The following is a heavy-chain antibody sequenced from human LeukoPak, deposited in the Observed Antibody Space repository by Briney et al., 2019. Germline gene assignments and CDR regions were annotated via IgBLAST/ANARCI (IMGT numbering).Heavy chain of an antibody. CDR1: GASISSGDYY. CDR2: IYYSGST. J-gene: IGHJ4*02. V-gene: IGHV4-30-4*01. Sequence: PSETLSLTCTVSGASISSGDYYWSWIRQPPGKGLEWIGYIYYSGSTYYNPSLKSRVTISVDTSKNQFSLKLSSVTAADTAVYYCARGRGRLVAPFDYWGQGTLVTVSS. CDR3: ARGRGRLVAPFDY. D-gene: IGHD5-12*01.